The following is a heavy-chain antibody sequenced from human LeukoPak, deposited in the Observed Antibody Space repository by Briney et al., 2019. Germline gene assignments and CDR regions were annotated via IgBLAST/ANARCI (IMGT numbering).Heavy chain of an antibody. CDR1: GFSFSDYY. D-gene: IGHD4-17*01. CDR3: ARDLYLGRDHGNRFDP. J-gene: IGHJ5*02. Sequence: PGGSLRLSCAASGFSFSDYYMGWIRQSPGKGLEWLSYISSSGNTVYHADSVKGRFTVSRDNAKNSLYMQMNSLRVEDTAVYYCARDLYLGRDHGNRFDPWGQGTLVTVSS. V-gene: IGHV3-11*04. CDR2: ISSSGNTV.